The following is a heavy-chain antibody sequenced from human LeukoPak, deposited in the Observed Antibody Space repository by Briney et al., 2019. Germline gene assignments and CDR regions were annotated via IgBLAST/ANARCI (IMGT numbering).Heavy chain of an antibody. CDR3: ARAGYYGDDAFDL. CDR1: GFIIGSYW. V-gene: IGHV3-7*01. Sequence: QPGGSLRLSCVASGFIIGSYWMSWVRQALGKGLEWVANIRQDGSEKYYVDSVKGRLTISRDNAKNSLYLQMNNLTAADTAIYYCARAGYYGDDAFDLWGQGTRVTVSS. CDR2: IRQDGSEK. D-gene: IGHD2/OR15-2a*01. J-gene: IGHJ3*01.